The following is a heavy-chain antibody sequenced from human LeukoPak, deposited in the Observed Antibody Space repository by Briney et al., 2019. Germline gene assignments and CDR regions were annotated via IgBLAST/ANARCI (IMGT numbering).Heavy chain of an antibody. V-gene: IGHV3-30*18. CDR3: AKDRSSYYYDSSGYYLYY. CDR2: ISYDGSNK. J-gene: IGHJ4*02. CDR1: GFTFSSYG. Sequence: PGGSPRLSCAASGFTFSSYGMHWVRQAPGKGLEWVAVISYDGSNKYYADSVKGRFTISRDNSKNTLYLQMNSLRAEDTAVYYCAKDRSSYYYDSSGYYLYYWGQGTLVTVSS. D-gene: IGHD3-22*01.